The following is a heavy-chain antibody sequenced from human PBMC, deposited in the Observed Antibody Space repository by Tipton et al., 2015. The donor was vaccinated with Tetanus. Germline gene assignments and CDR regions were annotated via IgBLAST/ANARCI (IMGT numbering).Heavy chain of an antibody. J-gene: IGHJ3*02. CDR1: GDSISSFY. Sequence: GLVKPSETLSLTCSVSGDSISSFYWSWIRQPAGKGLEWIGNIYYSGSTDYNPSLKSRVAISVDTSKNQFSLKLSSVTAADTAVYYCARTWGAWVTSIDAFDIWGQGTEVAVSS. CDR3: ARTWGAWVTSIDAFDI. V-gene: IGHV4-59*04. CDR2: IYYSGST. D-gene: IGHD2-21*02.